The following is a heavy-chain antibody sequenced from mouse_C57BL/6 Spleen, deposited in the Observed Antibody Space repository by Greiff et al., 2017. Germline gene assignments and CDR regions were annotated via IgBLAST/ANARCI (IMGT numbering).Heavy chain of an antibody. D-gene: IGHD2-4*01. V-gene: IGHV5-17*01. CDR1: GFTFSDYG. Sequence: EVQRVESGGGLVKPGGSLKLSCAASGFTFSDYGMHWVRQAPEKGLEWVAYISSGSSTIYYADTVKGRFTISRDNAKNTLFLQMTSLRSEDTAMYYCARDDYDDALAGFAYWGQGTLVTVSA. CDR2: ISSGSSTI. CDR3: ARDDYDDALAGFAY. J-gene: IGHJ3*01.